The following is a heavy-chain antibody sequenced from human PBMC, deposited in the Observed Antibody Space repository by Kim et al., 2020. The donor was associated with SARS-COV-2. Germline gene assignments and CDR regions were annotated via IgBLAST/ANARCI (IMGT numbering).Heavy chain of an antibody. Sequence: SLKSRVTISVDTSKNQFSLKLSSVTAADTAVYYCARSTIAAAGGSDWFDPWGQGTLVTVSS. V-gene: IGHV4-39*01. J-gene: IGHJ5*02. D-gene: IGHD6-13*01. CDR3: ARSTIAAAGGSDWFDP.